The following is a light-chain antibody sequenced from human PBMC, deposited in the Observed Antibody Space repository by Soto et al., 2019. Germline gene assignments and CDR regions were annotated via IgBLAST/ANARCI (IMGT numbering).Light chain of an antibody. CDR1: SGSVSTSYY. Sequence: QTVVTQEPSFSVSPGGTVTLTCGLSSGSVSTSYYPSWYQQTPGQAPRTLIYSTNTRSSGVPDRFSGSILGNKAALTITGAQENDESDYYWVLSLGSGLVVFGGGTKLTVL. V-gene: IGLV8-61*01. J-gene: IGLJ2*01. CDR3: VLSLGSGLVV. CDR2: STN.